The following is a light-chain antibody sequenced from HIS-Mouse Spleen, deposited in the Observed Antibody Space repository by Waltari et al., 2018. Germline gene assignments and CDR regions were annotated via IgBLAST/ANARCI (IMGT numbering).Light chain of an antibody. Sequence: QSALTQPRSVSGSPGPSVTISCTGTSSDVGGYNYFYWYQQHPGKAPKLMIYDVSKRPSGVPDRFSGSKSGNTASLTISGLQAEDEADYYCCSYAGSYTGVFGTGTKVTVL. V-gene: IGLV2-11*01. CDR3: CSYAGSYTGV. J-gene: IGLJ1*01. CDR1: SSDVGGYNY. CDR2: DVS.